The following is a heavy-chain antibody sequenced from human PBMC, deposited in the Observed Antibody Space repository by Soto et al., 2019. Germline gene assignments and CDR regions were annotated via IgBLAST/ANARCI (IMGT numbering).Heavy chain of an antibody. J-gene: IGHJ4*02. CDR2: IYHSGST. Sequence: PSETLSLTCAVSGGSISSGGYSWSWIRQPPGKGLEWIGYIYHSGSTYYNPSLKSRVTISVDRSKNQFSLKLSSVTAADTAVYYCARVSGYYDFDYWGQGTLVTVSS. CDR3: ARVSGYYDFDY. CDR1: GGSISSGGYS. V-gene: IGHV4-30-2*01. D-gene: IGHD3-22*01.